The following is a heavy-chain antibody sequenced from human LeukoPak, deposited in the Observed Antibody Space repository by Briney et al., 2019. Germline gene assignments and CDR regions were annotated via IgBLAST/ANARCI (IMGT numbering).Heavy chain of an antibody. J-gene: IGHJ4*02. CDR2: VTSSGGHM. CDR1: GFTVSNNY. Sequence: GGSLRLSCAASGFTVSNNYMTWIRQAPGKGLEWVSYVTSSGGHMYYADSAKGRFTISRDNAKNSLDLQMNSLRAEDTAVYYCARVARYGDYIGGSDYWGQGALVTVSS. CDR3: ARVARYGDYIGGSDY. V-gene: IGHV3-11*04. D-gene: IGHD4-17*01.